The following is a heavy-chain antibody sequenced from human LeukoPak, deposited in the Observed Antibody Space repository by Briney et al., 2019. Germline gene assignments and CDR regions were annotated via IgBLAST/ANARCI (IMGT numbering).Heavy chain of an antibody. CDR2: IYYSGST. V-gene: IGHV4-30-4*01. Sequence: SQTLSLTCTVSGDSISSSDYYWSWIRQPPGKGLEWIGYIYYSGSTYYNPSLKSRVTISVDTSKNQFSLKLGSVTAADTAVYYCARVGTGRNYNNYGMDVWGQGTTVTVSS. CDR1: GDSISSSDYY. D-gene: IGHD1-7*01. J-gene: IGHJ6*02. CDR3: ARVGTGRNYNNYGMDV.